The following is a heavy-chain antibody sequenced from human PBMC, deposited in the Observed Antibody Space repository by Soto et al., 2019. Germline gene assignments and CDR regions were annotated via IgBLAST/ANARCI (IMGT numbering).Heavy chain of an antibody. CDR2: IYYSGST. J-gene: IGHJ3*02. Sequence: PSETLSLTCTVSGGSISSYYWSWIRQPPGKGLEWIGYIYYSGSTNYNPSLKSRVTISVDTSKNQFSLKLSSVTAADTAVYYCARAWFTFSCGYRQDAFDIWGQGTMVTVSS. V-gene: IGHV4-59*01. CDR1: GGSISSYY. D-gene: IGHD5-18*01. CDR3: ARAWFTFSCGYRQDAFDI.